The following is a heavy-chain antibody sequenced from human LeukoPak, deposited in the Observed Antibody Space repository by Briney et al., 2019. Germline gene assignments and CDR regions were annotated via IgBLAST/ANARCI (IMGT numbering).Heavy chain of an antibody. Sequence: GGSLRLSCAASGFTFSNYGMHWVRQAPGKGLEWVGFIRYDGRNKYYADFVKGRFTISRDNSKNTLYLQMNSLRAEDTAVYYCAKDRYYYDSSGYHDYWGQGTLVTVSS. J-gene: IGHJ4*02. CDR3: AKDRYYYDSSGYHDY. CDR2: IRYDGRNK. V-gene: IGHV3-30*02. CDR1: GFTFSNYG. D-gene: IGHD3-22*01.